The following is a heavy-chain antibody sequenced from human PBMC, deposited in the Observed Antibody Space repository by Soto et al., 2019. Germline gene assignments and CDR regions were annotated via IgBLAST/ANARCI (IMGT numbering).Heavy chain of an antibody. CDR1: GYTFTSYD. D-gene: IGHD3-3*01. J-gene: IGHJ5*02. CDR2: MNPNSGNT. CDR3: ARGYVLRFLEWLYWFDP. Sequence: QVQLVQSGAEVKKPGASVKVSCKASGYTFTSYDINWVRQATGQGLEWMRWMNPNSGNTGYAQKFQGRVTMTRNTSISTAYMELSSLTSEDTAVYYCARGYVLRFLEWLYWFDPWGQGTLVTVSS. V-gene: IGHV1-8*01.